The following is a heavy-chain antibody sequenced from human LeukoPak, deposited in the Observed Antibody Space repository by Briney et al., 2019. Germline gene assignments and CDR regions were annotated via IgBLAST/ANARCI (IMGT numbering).Heavy chain of an antibody. Sequence: ASVKVSCKASGYTFTSYGISWVRQAPGQGLEWMGWMNPNSGNTGYAQKFQGRVTMTRNTSISTAYMELSSLRSEDTAVYYCARGLGISFDYWGQGTLVTVSS. CDR2: MNPNSGNT. J-gene: IGHJ4*02. CDR1: GYTFTSYG. CDR3: ARGLGISFDY. D-gene: IGHD3-9*01. V-gene: IGHV1-8*02.